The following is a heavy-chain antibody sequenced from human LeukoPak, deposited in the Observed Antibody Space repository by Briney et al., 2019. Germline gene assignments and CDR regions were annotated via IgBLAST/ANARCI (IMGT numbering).Heavy chain of an antibody. CDR1: GFTVSANY. CDR2: ISSSGSTI. J-gene: IGHJ4*02. D-gene: IGHD6-19*01. CDR3: ARDLTYSSGWYELDY. Sequence: PGGSLRLSCSASGFTVSANYMSWVRQAPGKGLEWVSYISSSGSTIYYADSVKGRFTISRDNAKNSLYLQMNSLRAEDTAVYYCARDLTYSSGWYELDYWGQGTLVTVSS. V-gene: IGHV3-11*04.